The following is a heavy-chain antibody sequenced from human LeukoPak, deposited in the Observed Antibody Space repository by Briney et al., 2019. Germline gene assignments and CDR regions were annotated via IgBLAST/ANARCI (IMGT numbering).Heavy chain of an antibody. Sequence: GGSLRLSCSASGFTFSSYAMHWVRQAPGKGLEYVSSISNDGRNTYYADSVKGRFTISRDNSKNTLYLQMSSLRAEDTAVYYCARGPISGWSADYWGQGTLVTVSS. J-gene: IGHJ4*02. CDR2: ISNDGRNT. CDR3: ARGPISGWSADY. D-gene: IGHD6-19*01. CDR1: GFTFSSYA. V-gene: IGHV3-64D*06.